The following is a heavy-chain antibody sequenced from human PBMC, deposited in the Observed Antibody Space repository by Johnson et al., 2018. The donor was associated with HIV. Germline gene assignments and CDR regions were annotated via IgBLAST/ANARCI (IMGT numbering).Heavy chain of an antibody. J-gene: IGHJ3*02. V-gene: IGHV3-30*03. Sequence: QVQLVESGGGVVQPGRSLRLSCAASGFSFGSYGMHWVRQAPGKGLEWVAVMSYDGSSKYYADSVKGRFTISRDNAKYTVDLQMNSLRVEDTAVYYCASTGSGGDDAFVIWGQGTMVTVSS. CDR1: GFSFGSYG. CDR2: MSYDGSSK. CDR3: ASTGSGGDDAFVI. D-gene: IGHD3-10*01.